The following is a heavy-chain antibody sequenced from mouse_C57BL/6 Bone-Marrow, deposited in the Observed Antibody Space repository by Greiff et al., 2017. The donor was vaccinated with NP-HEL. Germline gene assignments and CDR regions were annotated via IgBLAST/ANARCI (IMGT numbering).Heavy chain of an antibody. CDR3: AREGPAMDY. J-gene: IGHJ4*01. Sequence: EVQLQQSGPVLVKPGASVKLSCKASGYTFTDYYMNWVKQSPGKSLEWIGVINPYNGGTSYNQKFKGKATLTVDKSSSTAYMELNSLTSEDSAVYYCAREGPAMDYWGQGTSVTVSS. CDR1: GYTFTDYY. CDR2: INPYNGGT. V-gene: IGHV1-19*01.